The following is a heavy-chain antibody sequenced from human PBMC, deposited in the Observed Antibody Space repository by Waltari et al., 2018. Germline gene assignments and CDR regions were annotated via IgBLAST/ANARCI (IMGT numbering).Heavy chain of an antibody. J-gene: IGHJ4*02. CDR3: ARGGGPAAGNGFGY. CDR2: IYCSGKT. Sequence: GRGRVSKIYCSGKTYYDQSLKSRVTISVDTSKNQFSLRLSCVTAADTAVYYCARGGGPAAGNGFGYWGQGTLVSV. D-gene: IGHD6-13*01. V-gene: IGHV4-39*01.